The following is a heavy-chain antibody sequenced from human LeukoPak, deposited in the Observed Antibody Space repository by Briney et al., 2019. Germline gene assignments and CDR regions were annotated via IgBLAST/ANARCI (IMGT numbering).Heavy chain of an antibody. CDR2: ISSSGSTI. J-gene: IGHJ4*02. Sequence: PGGSLRLSCAASGFTFSDYYMSWIRQAPGKGLEWVSYISSSGSTIYYADSVKGRFTISRDNAKNSLYLQMNSLRAEDTAVYYCARDRYYGSGSYPGDYWGQGTLVTVSS. CDR1: GFTFSDYY. D-gene: IGHD3-10*01. V-gene: IGHV3-11*01. CDR3: ARDRYYGSGSYPGDY.